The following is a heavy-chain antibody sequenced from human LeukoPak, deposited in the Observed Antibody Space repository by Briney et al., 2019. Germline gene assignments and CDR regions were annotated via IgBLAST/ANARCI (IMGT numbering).Heavy chain of an antibody. V-gene: IGHV4-61*02. D-gene: IGHD3-16*02. CDR2: IYPSGST. J-gene: IGHJ4*02. CDR3: ARGGMITFGGVIVEN. Sequence: PSQTLSLTCTVSRGSISSGSYYWSWIRQPAGKGLEWIGRIYPSGSTNYNPSLKSRVTISVDTSKNQFSLKLSSVTAADTAVYYCARGGMITFGGVIVENWGQGTLLTVSS. CDR1: RGSISSGSYY.